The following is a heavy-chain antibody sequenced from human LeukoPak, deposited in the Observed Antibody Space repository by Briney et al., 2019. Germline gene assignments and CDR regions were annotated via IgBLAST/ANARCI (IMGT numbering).Heavy chain of an antibody. CDR3: ARVIERLRGIKYHYGSGSTGYFDY. J-gene: IGHJ4*02. D-gene: IGHD3-10*01. CDR1: GFTLSTYA. CDR2: ISGTGGST. Sequence: GGSLRLSCAASGFTLSTYAMTWVRQAPGKGLEWVSLISGTGGSTYYADSVKGRFTISRDNSKNTLYLQMNSLRAEDTAVYYCARVIERLRGIKYHYGSGSTGYFDYWGQGTLVTVSS. V-gene: IGHV3-23*01.